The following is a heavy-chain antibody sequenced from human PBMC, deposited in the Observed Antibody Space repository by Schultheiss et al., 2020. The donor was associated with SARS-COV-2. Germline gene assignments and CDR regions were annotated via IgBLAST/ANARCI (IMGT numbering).Heavy chain of an antibody. J-gene: IGHJ3*02. CDR2: IWYDGSNK. D-gene: IGHD5-18*01. CDR1: GFTFSSYG. Sequence: GGSLRLSCAASGFTFSSYGMHWVRQAPGKGLEWVAVIWYDGSNKYYADSVKGRFTISRDNAKNSLYLQMNSLRAEDTAVYYCARRDLQLWLSYAFDIWGQGTMVTVSS. V-gene: IGHV3-33*08. CDR3: ARRDLQLWLSYAFDI.